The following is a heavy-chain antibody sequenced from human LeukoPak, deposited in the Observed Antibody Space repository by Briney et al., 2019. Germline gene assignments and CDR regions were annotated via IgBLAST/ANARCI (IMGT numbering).Heavy chain of an antibody. J-gene: IGHJ4*02. Sequence: SETLSLTCTVSGGSISSSSYYWGWIRQPPGKGLEWIGSIYYSGSTYYNPSLKSRVTISVDTSKNQFSLKLSSVTAADTAVYYCVAGSGSRDYWGQGTLVTVSS. CDR1: GGSISSSSYY. D-gene: IGHD3-10*01. CDR3: VAGSGSRDY. V-gene: IGHV4-39*01. CDR2: IYYSGST.